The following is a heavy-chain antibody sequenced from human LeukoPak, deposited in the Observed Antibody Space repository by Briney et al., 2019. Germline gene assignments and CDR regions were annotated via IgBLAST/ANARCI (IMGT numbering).Heavy chain of an antibody. J-gene: IGHJ5*02. CDR2: ISSSSSYI. V-gene: IGHV3-21*01. CDR3: ACTQYYDFWSANPGDLAGFYP. D-gene: IGHD3-3*01. Sequence: GSLRLSCAASGFTLSSYSMNWVRQAPGKGLEWVSSISSSSSYIYYADSVKGRFTISRDNAKNSLYLQMNSLRAEDTAVYYCACTQYYDFWSANPGDLAGFYPWGQGTLVTVSS. CDR1: GFTLSSYS.